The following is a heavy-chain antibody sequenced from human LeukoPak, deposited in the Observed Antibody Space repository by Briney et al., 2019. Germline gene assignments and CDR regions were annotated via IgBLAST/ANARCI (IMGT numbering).Heavy chain of an antibody. CDR1: GYTFTSYG. J-gene: IGHJ4*02. V-gene: IGHV1-18*01. CDR2: ISAYNGNT. CDR3: ARPSSSGWYHSPQSGHYFDY. Sequence: ASVKVSCKASGYTFTSYGISWVRQAPGQGLEWMGWISAYNGNTNYAQKLQGRVTMTTDTSTSTAYMELRSLRSDDTAVYYCARPSSSGWYHSPQSGHYFDYWGQGTLVTVSS. D-gene: IGHD6-19*01.